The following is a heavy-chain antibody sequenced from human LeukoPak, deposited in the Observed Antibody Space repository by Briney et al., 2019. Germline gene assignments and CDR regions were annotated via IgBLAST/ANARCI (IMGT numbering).Heavy chain of an antibody. CDR1: GYTFTSYY. CDR2: INPSGGST. D-gene: IGHD3-3*01. J-gene: IGHJ6*02. CDR3: ASAISESKTSHGDYYYYYGMDV. V-gene: IGHV1-46*01. Sequence: AASVKVSCKASGYTFTSYYMHWVRQAPGQGLEWVGIINPSGGSTRYAQKFQGRVTMTRDTSTSTVSMELSSLRSEDTAVYYCASAISESKTSHGDYYYYYGMDVWGQGTTVTVSS.